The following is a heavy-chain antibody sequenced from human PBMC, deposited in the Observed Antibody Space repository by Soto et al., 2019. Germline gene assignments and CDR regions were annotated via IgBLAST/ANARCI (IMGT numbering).Heavy chain of an antibody. V-gene: IGHV4-59*01. Sequence: PSDTLSLTCTVSGAPISGFYWSWIRQPPGKELEWIGHVYYTGSTNYNSALKSRVTISLDTSKNQFSLSLSSVTTADTAVYYCAGRRDGYTGVWFDPWGQGTPVTVSS. CDR3: AGRRDGYTGVWFDP. CDR2: VYYTGST. J-gene: IGHJ5*02. D-gene: IGHD5-12*01. CDR1: GAPISGFY.